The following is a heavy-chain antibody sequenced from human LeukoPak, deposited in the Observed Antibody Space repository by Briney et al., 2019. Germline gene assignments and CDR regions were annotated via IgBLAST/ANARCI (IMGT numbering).Heavy chain of an antibody. CDR1: EFTFSTYS. Sequence: PGGSLRLSCAASEFTFSTYSMHWVRQAPGKGLEWVAVLSDDGTNKYYIDSVKGRFTISRDNSKNTLYLQMSSLRAEDTAVYYCAKDRGHGEIGDYWGQGTLVTVSS. J-gene: IGHJ4*02. D-gene: IGHD3-16*01. CDR2: LSDDGTNK. CDR3: AKDRGHGEIGDY. V-gene: IGHV3-30*18.